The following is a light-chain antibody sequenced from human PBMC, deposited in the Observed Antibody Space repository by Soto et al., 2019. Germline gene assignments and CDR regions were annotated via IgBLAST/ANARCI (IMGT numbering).Light chain of an antibody. CDR3: QPTDSSGSYYV. V-gene: IGLV3-25*02. CDR1: ALPKKY. J-gene: IGLJ1*01. Sequence: SYELTQAPSVSVSPGQTARITCSGDALPKKYANWYQQKPGQAPVVIIYKDTERPSWIPERFSGSHSGTIVTLTISGVQEEDEADYYCQPTDSSGSYYVFGSGTKLTVL. CDR2: KDT.